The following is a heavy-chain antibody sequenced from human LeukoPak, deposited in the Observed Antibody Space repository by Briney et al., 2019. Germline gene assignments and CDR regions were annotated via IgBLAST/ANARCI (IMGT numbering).Heavy chain of an antibody. CDR1: GFTVSSNY. D-gene: IGHD2-15*01. CDR3: AKNGDRGAYCSGGSCYPYFYYYMDV. J-gene: IGHJ6*03. CDR2: IYSGGST. V-gene: IGHV3-53*01. Sequence: GGSLRLSCAASGFTVSSNYMSWVRQAPGKGLEWVSVIYSGGSTYYADSVKGRFTISRDNSKNTLYLQMNSLRAEDTAIYYCAKNGDRGAYCSGGSCYPYFYYYMDVWGKGTTVTISS.